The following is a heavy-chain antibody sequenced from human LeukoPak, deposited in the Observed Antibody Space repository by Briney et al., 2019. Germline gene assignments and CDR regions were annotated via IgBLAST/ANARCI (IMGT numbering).Heavy chain of an antibody. CDR1: GFTFSSYG. J-gene: IGHJ4*02. CDR2: ISFDGNTE. Sequence: GGSLRLSCAASGFTFSSYGMHWVRQAPGKGLEWVAVISFDGNTESYADSVKGRFTISRDNSENTLYLQMNSLRAEDKAVYYCAKDGYLGYCSSTRCSYFFDYWGQGTLVTVSS. CDR3: AKDGYLGYCSSTRCSYFFDY. D-gene: IGHD2-2*01. V-gene: IGHV3-30*18.